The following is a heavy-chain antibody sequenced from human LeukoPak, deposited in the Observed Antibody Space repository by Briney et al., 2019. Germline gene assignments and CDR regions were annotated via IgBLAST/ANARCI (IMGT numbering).Heavy chain of an antibody. V-gene: IGHV4-38-2*01. D-gene: IGHD3-10*01. CDR3: AGGAGLLWFGAPSFSFDY. CDR2: IYHSGST. CDR1: GYSISSGYY. Sequence: SETLSLTCAVSGYSISSGYYWGWIRQPPGKGLEWIGSIYHSGSTYYNPSLKSRVTISVDTSKNQFSLKLSSVTAADTAVYYCAGGAGLLWFGAPSFSFDYWGQGTLVTVSS. J-gene: IGHJ4*02.